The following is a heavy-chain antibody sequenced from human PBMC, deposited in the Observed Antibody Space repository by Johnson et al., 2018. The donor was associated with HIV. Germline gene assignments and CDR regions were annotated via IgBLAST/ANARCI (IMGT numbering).Heavy chain of an antibody. CDR2: INWNGGST. Sequence: EVQLVESGGGVVRPGGSLRLSCAAFGFTFDDYGMSWVRQAPEKGLEWVSGINWNGGSTGYADSVKGRFTISRDNAKNSLYLQMNSLRAEDTALYYCTRVMSSSWYSTSFDAFDIWGQGTMVTVSS. CDR3: TRVMSSSWYSTSFDAFDI. V-gene: IGHV3-20*04. J-gene: IGHJ3*02. D-gene: IGHD6-13*01. CDR1: GFTFDDYG.